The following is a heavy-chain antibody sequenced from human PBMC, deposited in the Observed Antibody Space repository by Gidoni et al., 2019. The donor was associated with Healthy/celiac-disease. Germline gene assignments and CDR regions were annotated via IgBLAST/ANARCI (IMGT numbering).Heavy chain of an antibody. CDR1: GGAFSGYY. Sequence: QVQLQQWGAGLLKPSETLSLTCAVYGGAFSGYYWSWIRQPPGKGLEWIGEINHSGSTNYNPSLKSRVTISVDTSKNQFSLKLSSVTAADTAVYYCARGGDSMEDYWGQGTLVTVSS. CDR2: INHSGST. V-gene: IGHV4-34*01. CDR3: ARGGDSMEDY. J-gene: IGHJ4*02. D-gene: IGHD5-12*01.